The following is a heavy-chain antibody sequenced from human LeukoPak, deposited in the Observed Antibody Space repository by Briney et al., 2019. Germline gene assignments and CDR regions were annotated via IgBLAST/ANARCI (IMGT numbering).Heavy chain of an antibody. D-gene: IGHD6-13*01. V-gene: IGHV1-2*02. J-gene: IGHJ4*02. Sequence: EASVKVSCKASGYTFTGYYMHWVRQAPGQGLEYMGWINPNTGGTNYAQKFQGRVTMTGDTSISTAYMELSRLRSDDTAVYYCAMIIAAVYWGQGTLVTVSS. CDR1: GYTFTGYY. CDR2: INPNTGGT. CDR3: AMIIAAVY.